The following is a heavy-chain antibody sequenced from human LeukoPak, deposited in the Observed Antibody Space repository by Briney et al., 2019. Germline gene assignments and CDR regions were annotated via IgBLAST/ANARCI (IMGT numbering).Heavy chain of an antibody. CDR1: GYTFTGYY. CDR2: INPNSGGT. Sequence: ASVKVSCKASGYTFTGYYMHWVRQAPGQGLEWMGWINPNSGGTNYAQEFQGRVTMTRDTSISTAYMELSRLRSDDTAVYYCAREWVAYYYDISGYFDYWGQGTLVTVSS. CDR3: AREWVAYYYDISGYFDY. J-gene: IGHJ4*02. D-gene: IGHD3-22*01. V-gene: IGHV1-2*02.